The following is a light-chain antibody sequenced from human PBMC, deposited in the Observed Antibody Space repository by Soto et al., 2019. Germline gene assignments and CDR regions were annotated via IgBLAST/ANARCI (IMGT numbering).Light chain of an antibody. Sequence: QSVLTQPASVSGSPGQSITISCTGASSDVGGYNYVSWYQQHPGKAPKLMIYEVSSRPSGVSSRFSGSKSGNTASLTISGLQSEDEADYYCSSYTDSRTYVFGTGTKVTVL. CDR2: EVS. V-gene: IGLV2-14*01. CDR3: SSYTDSRTYV. CDR1: SSDVGGYNY. J-gene: IGLJ1*01.